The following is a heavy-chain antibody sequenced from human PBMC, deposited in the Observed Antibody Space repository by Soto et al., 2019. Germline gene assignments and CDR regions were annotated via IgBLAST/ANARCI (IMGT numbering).Heavy chain of an antibody. CDR3: ARQNYYSGMDV. J-gene: IGHJ6*02. CDR1: GYTFTSYF. Sequence: QVQLVQSGAEVKKPGASVKVSCKASGYTFTSYFIAWVRQAPGQGLEWMGWVSAYNGNTNYAQKFQGRVTMTTDTSTATAYMEMRSLGSDDTAVYYCARQNYYSGMDVWGQGTTVTVPS. V-gene: IGHV1-18*01. CDR2: VSAYNGNT.